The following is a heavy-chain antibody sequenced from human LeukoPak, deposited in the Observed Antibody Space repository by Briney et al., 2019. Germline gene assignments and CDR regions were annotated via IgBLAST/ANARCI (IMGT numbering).Heavy chain of an antibody. CDR2: VSASGGST. J-gene: IGHJ4*02. CDR3: AKGIAAAAVRGFDY. D-gene: IGHD6-13*01. CDR1: GFTFSSYG. V-gene: IGHV3-23*01. Sequence: GGSLRLSCAASGFTFSSYGMSWVRQAPGKGLEWASAVSASGGSTYYADSVKGRFTISRDNSKNTLYLQMNSLRTEDTAVYYCAKGIAAAAVRGFDYWGQGTLVTVSS.